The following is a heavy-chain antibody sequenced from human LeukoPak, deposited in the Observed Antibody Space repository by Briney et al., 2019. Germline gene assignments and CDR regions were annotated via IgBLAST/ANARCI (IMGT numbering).Heavy chain of an antibody. D-gene: IGHD3-3*01. J-gene: IGHJ6*02. CDR3: ARDRYDSYPMDV. CDR2: IYYSGRT. V-gene: IGHV4-31*03. Sequence: PSETLSPTYTVSAGSISSGDCYWSWIRQHPGKGLEWIGYIYYSGRTYYNPSLKSRVTISVDTSKNQFSLKLSSVTAADTAVYYCARDRYDSYPMDVWGQGTTVTVSS. CDR1: AGSISSGDCY.